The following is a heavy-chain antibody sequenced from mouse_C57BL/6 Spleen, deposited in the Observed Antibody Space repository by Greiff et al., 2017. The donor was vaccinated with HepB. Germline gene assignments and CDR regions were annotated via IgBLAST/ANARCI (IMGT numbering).Heavy chain of an antibody. Sequence: EVKLVESGPGLVKPSQSLSLTCSVTGYSITSGYYWNWIRQFPGNKLEWMGYISYDGSNNYNPSLKNRISITRDTSKNQFFLKLNSVTTEDTATYYCARGAGWLLWYFDVWGTGTTVTVSS. D-gene: IGHD2-3*01. J-gene: IGHJ1*03. V-gene: IGHV3-6*01. CDR1: GYSITSGYY. CDR3: ARGAGWLLWYFDV. CDR2: ISYDGSN.